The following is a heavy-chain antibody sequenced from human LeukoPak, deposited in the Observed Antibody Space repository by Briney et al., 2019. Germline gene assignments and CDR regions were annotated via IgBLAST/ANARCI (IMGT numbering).Heavy chain of an antibody. J-gene: IGHJ4*02. CDR3: ARDRYGDGFAHFDY. CDR2: INPSGDST. Sequence: GASVKVSCKASRYTFTSYYMHWVRQAPGQGLEWMGIINPSGDSTTYAQKFQGRVTMTRDTSTSTVYMELSRLTSDDTAVYYCARDRYGDGFAHFDYWGQEALVTVSS. V-gene: IGHV1-46*01. CDR1: RYTFTSYY. D-gene: IGHD5-24*01.